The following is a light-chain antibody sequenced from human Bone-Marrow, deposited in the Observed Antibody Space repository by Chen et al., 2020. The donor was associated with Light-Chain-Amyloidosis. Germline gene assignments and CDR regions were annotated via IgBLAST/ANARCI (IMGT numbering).Light chain of an antibody. V-gene: IGLV2-14*01. CDR1: TSDVGGDNH. CDR3: SSYTITNTLV. Sequence: QSALTQPASVSASPGLTITITCTGTTSDVGGDNHVSWYQQHPDKAPKHMIYEVTNRPSWVPDRFSGSKSDNTASLTISGLQTEDEADYFCSSYTITNTLVFGSGTRVTVL. CDR2: EVT. J-gene: IGLJ1*01.